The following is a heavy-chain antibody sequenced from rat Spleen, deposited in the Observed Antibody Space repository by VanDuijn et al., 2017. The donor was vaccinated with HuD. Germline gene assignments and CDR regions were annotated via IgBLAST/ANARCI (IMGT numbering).Heavy chain of an antibody. V-gene: IGHV5S13*01. Sequence: EVQLVESGGGLVQPGRSLKLSCAASGFTYSNYVMAWVRQAPTKGLEWVASISTGGGNTYYRDSVKGRFTISRDNAKNTLYLQMDSLRSEDTATYYCTTAPTTVVTYWYFDFWGPGTMVTVSS. D-gene: IGHD1-1*01. CDR1: GFTYSNYV. CDR3: TTAPTTVVTYWYFDF. CDR2: ISTGGGNT. J-gene: IGHJ1*01.